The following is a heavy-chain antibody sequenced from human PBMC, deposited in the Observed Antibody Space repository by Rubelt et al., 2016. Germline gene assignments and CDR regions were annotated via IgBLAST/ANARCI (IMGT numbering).Heavy chain of an antibody. J-gene: IGHJ3*02. CDR2: INAGNGNP. Sequence: QVQLVQSGAEVKKPGASVKVSCKASEYSFTKNPIHWVRQAPGQRLEWMGWINAGNGNPQHSQKFQGRATITRDTAARTAYMELSSLRSEDTALYYCAREDTTDRGWYDALDIWGQGTMVTVSS. CDR1: EYSFTKNP. CDR3: AREDTTDRGWYDALDI. D-gene: IGHD6-19*01. V-gene: IGHV1-3*01.